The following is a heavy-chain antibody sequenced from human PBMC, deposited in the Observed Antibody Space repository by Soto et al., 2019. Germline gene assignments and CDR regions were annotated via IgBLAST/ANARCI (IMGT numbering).Heavy chain of an antibody. J-gene: IGHJ4*02. Sequence: EVQLVESGGGLVEPGKSLRLSCVVSGFTYEDFAMHWVRQAPGKGLEWVGRIRNKANSYATAYAASVRGRFTISRDDSKNTAFLQMNSLNTEDTAVYYCISHSPEDMIRTWGQGTLVTVSS. D-gene: IGHD2-15*01. CDR3: ISHSPEDMIRT. CDR2: IRNKANSYAT. CDR1: GFTYEDFA. V-gene: IGHV3-73*01.